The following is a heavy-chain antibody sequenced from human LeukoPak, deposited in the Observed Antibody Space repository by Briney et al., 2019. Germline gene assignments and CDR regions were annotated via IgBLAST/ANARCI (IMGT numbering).Heavy chain of an antibody. D-gene: IGHD3-22*01. CDR2: IGKDGSEK. CDR1: GFVFSSYW. Sequence: GGSLRLSCAASGFVFSSYWMIWVRQAPGKGLEWVASIGKDGSEKSYVDSVKGRFSISRDNAKNSLHLQINSLRAEDTAVYYCARDWLAGNPYHTFDLWGKGTMVTVSS. CDR3: ARDWLAGNPYHTFDL. V-gene: IGHV3-7*01. J-gene: IGHJ3*01.